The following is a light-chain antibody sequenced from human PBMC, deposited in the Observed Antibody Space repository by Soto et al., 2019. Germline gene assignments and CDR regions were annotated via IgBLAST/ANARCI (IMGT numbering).Light chain of an antibody. CDR3: QHYNSYSGT. Sequence: DIQMTQSPSTLSASVGDRVTITCRASQSISSWLAWYQQKPGKAPKLLIYKASSLESGVPSRFSGSGSGTEFTLTISSLQPDDVATYYCQHYNSYSGTFGQGTKVEIK. J-gene: IGKJ1*01. CDR2: KAS. CDR1: QSISSW. V-gene: IGKV1-5*03.